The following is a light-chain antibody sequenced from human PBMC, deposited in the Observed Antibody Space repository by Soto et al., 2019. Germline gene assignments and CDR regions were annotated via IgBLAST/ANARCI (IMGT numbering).Light chain of an antibody. Sequence: EIVLTQSPGTLSLSPGERATLSCRASQSVSSSYLAWYQQKPGQAPRLLIYGASSRATGIPDRLSGSGSGTEFTLTISSLQPDDFATYYCQHYNSYSEAFGQGTKVDIK. CDR3: QHYNSYSEA. V-gene: IGKV3-20*01. CDR1: QSVSSSY. CDR2: GAS. J-gene: IGKJ1*01.